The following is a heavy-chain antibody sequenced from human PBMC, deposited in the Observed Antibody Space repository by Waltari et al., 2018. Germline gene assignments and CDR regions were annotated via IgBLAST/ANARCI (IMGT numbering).Heavy chain of an antibody. D-gene: IGHD6-6*01. CDR2: IYYSGRT. Sequence: QVQLQQWGPGLVKPSETLSLTCTVSGGSISSSSYYWGWIRQPPGKGLEWIGSIYYSGRTYYNPSLKSRVTISVDTSKNQFSLKLSSVTAADTAVYYCAREGAIAARLLDYWGQGTLVTVSS. V-gene: IGHV4-39*07. CDR1: GGSISSSSYY. J-gene: IGHJ4*02. CDR3: AREGAIAARLLDY.